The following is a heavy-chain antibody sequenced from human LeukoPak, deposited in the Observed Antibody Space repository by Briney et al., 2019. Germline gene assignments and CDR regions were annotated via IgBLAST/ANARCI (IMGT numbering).Heavy chain of an antibody. Sequence: SETLSLTCTVSGGSISSYYWSWIRQPPGKGLEWIGYIYYSGSTNYNPSLKSRVTISVDTSKNQFSLKLSSVTAADTAVYYCARPGYRNAYVYWGQGTLVTVSS. D-gene: IGHD3-16*01. CDR1: GGSISSYY. J-gene: IGHJ4*02. V-gene: IGHV4-59*08. CDR2: IYYSGST. CDR3: ARPGYRNAYVY.